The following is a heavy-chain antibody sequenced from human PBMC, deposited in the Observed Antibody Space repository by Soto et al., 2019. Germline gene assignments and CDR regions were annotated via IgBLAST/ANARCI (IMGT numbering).Heavy chain of an antibody. CDR2: MNPNSGNT. CDR3: ARRGYSSSWHYYYYYGMDV. J-gene: IGHJ6*02. Sequence: QVQLVQSGAEVKKPGASVKVSCKASGYTFTSYDINWVRQATGQGLEWMGWMNPNSGNTGHAQKFQGTVTMTRNTSISTAYMELSSLRSEDTAVYYCARRGYSSSWHYYYYYGMDVWGQGTTVTVSS. CDR1: GYTFTSYD. D-gene: IGHD6-13*01. V-gene: IGHV1-8*01.